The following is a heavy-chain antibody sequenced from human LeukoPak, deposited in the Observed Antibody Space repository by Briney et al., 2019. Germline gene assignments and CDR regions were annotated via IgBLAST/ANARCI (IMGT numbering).Heavy chain of an antibody. CDR3: AKEPRGGSRGSYYYYGMDV. D-gene: IGHD3-10*01. CDR2: ISGSGGST. CDR1: GFTFSSYA. Sequence: GGSLLPSCAASGFTFSSYAMSWVGQAPGEGLEWVSAISGSGGSTYHADSVKGRFTISRDNSKNTLYLQMNSLRAEDTAVYYCAKEPRGGSRGSYYYYGMDVWGQGTTVTVSS. J-gene: IGHJ6*02. V-gene: IGHV3-23*01.